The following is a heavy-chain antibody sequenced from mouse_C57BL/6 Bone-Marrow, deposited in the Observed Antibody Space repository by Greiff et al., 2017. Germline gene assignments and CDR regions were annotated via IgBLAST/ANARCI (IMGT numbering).Heavy chain of an antibody. V-gene: IGHV1-59*01. CDR1: GYTFTSYW. CDR2: IDPSDSYT. J-gene: IGHJ1*03. Sequence: QVQLQQPGAELVRPGTSVKLSCKASGYTFTSYWMHWVKQRPGQGLEWFGVIDPSDSYTNYNQKFKGKATLTVDTSSSTAYMQLSSLTSEDSAVYYCERKGDYYGSSYRYFDVWGTGTTVTVSS. D-gene: IGHD1-1*01. CDR3: ERKGDYYGSSYRYFDV.